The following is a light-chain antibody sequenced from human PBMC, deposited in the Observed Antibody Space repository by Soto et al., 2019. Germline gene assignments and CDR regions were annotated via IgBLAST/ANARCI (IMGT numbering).Light chain of an antibody. V-gene: IGKV3-11*01. CDR2: DTS. CDR1: QSVVSY. Sequence: EIVLRQSPATLSLSPGERATLSCRASQSVVSYLAWYQQKPGQAPRLLIYDTSNRATGIPARFSGSGSGTDFTLTISSLEPEDFAVYYCQQRYKWPPITFGQGTRLEIK. CDR3: QQRYKWPPIT. J-gene: IGKJ5*01.